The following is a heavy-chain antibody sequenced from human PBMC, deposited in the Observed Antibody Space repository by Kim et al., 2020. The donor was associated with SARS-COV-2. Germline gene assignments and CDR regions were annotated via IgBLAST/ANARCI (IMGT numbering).Heavy chain of an antibody. CDR2: IDIRGSA. V-gene: IGHV4-34*01. D-gene: IGHD3-3*01. Sequence: IDIRGSANYHPSLKSRVTISADTSNNQFSLKMTSVTAADTAIYYCARYDFWSRGTLVTVSS. CDR3: ARYDF. J-gene: IGHJ4*02.